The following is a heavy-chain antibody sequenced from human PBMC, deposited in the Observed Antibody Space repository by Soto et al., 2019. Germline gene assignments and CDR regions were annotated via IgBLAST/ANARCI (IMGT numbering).Heavy chain of an antibody. CDR2: FIPLFGTA. J-gene: IGHJ6*02. V-gene: IGHV1-69*01. CDR3: ASVTLGVGATPYIKYYYGMDV. Sequence: QVQLVQSGAEVKKPGSSVKVSCEASGGTFSNYAITWVRQAPGQGLEWMGGFIPLFGTADYAQKFQGRVTITADESTNTAYMELSSLRSEDTAVYYCASVTLGVGATPYIKYYYGMDVWGQGTTVTVSS. D-gene: IGHD1-26*01. CDR1: GGTFSNYA.